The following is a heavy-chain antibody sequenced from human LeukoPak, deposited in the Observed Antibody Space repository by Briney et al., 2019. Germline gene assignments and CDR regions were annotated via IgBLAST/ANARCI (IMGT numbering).Heavy chain of an antibody. D-gene: IGHD6-19*01. J-gene: IGHJ4*01. CDR2: LSGSGITT. CDR3: AKGIYSSGWSYFDY. CDR1: GFSFSNYA. Sequence: GSLRLSCAASGFSFSNYAMAWVRQGPGKGLEWVSTLSGSGITTYYADSVKGRFTISRDNSKNTLYLQMNSLGAEDTAVYYCAKGIYSSGWSYFDYWGHGTLVTVSS. V-gene: IGHV3-23*01.